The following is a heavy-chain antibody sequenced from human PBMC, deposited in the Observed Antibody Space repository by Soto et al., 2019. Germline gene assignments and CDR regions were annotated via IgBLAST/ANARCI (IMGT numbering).Heavy chain of an antibody. V-gene: IGHV3-30*18. CDR2: ISYDGSNT. CDR1: GFSFSDSG. CDR3: AKSFRDCLGSSCSPGAFDF. Sequence: QVHLVESGGGVVQPGMSLRLSCVASGFSFSDSGMHWVRQAPGKGLEWVAAISYDGSNTYYADSVNDRFTISRDNSKNTLYLQMNSLSAEDKAVYYCAKSFRDCLGSSCSPGAFDFWGQGTVVSVSS. J-gene: IGHJ3*01. D-gene: IGHD2-2*01.